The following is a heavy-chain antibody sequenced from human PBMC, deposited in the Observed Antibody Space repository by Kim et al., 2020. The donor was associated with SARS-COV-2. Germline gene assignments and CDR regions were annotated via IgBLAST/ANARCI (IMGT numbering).Heavy chain of an antibody. CDR1: GYTFTNHD. Sequence: ASVKVSCKASGYTFTNHDIHWVRQAPGQGLEWMGGINPGDGGRNYAQKFQGRVTLSWDPSTTTFYMDLSSLRSEDTAVYYCAWDADHGHGWFDAWGQGTPVTVSS. CDR2: INPGDGGR. CDR3: AWDADHGHGWFDA. J-gene: IGHJ5*02. V-gene: IGHV1-46*01.